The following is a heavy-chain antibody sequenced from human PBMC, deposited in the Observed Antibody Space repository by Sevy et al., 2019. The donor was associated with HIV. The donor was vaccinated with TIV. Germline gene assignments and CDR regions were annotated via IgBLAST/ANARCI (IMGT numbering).Heavy chain of an antibody. D-gene: IGHD3-16*02. V-gene: IGHV6-1*01. Sequence: SQTLSLTCAISGDSVSSNSAAWNWIRQSPSRGLEWLGRTYYRSKWYNDYAVSVKSGITINPDTSKNQFSRQLNSVTPGDTAVYYCARDRRDYVWGSYRYTLSAFDAFDIWGQGTMVTVSS. CDR1: GDSVSSNSAA. CDR3: ARDRRDYVWGSYRYTLSAFDAFDI. J-gene: IGHJ3*02. CDR2: TYYRSKWYN.